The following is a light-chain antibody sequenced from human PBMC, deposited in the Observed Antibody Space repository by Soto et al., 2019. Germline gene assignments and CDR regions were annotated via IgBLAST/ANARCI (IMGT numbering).Light chain of an antibody. V-gene: IGKV1-33*01. J-gene: IGKJ4*01. CDR1: QGISSY. Sequence: DIQMTQSPSTLSASVGDRVTITCRASQGISSYLAWYQQKPGKAPDLLIFDAANLEAGVPSRFSGSGSGTDFTFTISSLQPEDIATYYCQQYENLPLTFGGGTKVDI. CDR2: DAA. CDR3: QQYENLPLT.